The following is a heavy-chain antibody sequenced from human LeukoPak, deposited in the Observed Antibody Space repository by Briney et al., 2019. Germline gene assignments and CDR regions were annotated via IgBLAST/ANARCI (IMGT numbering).Heavy chain of an antibody. CDR2: INPDGNKK. D-gene: IGHD5-18*01. Sequence: GGSLRLYCAVSGLTFSSSWMDWVRQAPGKGLEWVASINPDGNKKYSADSVKGRFTISRDNAENSLYLQMNSLRVEDAAFYYCARDLAYSRLDYWGQGMLVTVSS. CDR3: ARDLAYSRLDY. CDR1: GLTFSSSW. V-gene: IGHV3-7*01. J-gene: IGHJ4*02.